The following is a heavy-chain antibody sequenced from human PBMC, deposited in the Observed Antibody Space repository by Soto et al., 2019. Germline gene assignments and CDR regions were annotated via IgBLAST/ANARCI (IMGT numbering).Heavy chain of an antibody. D-gene: IGHD4-4*01. CDR2: INAGNGNT. V-gene: IGHV1-3*01. Sequence: QVQLVQSGAEVKKPGASVKVSCKASGYTFTSYAMHWVRQAPGQRLEWMGWINAGNGNTKYSQKSXGRVTITRDTAXXXAXXELSSLRSEDTAVYYCASSYSNYALIDYYYYGMDVWGQGTTVTVSS. CDR3: ASSYSNYALIDYYYYGMDV. CDR1: GYTFTSYA. J-gene: IGHJ6*02.